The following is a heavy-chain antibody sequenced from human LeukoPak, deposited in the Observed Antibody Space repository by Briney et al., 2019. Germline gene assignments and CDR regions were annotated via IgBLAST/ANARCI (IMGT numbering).Heavy chain of an antibody. Sequence: SVKVSCKASGGTFSSYAISWVRQAPGQGLEWMGVINPSGGSTTYAQKFQGRVTITADKSTSTAYMELSSLRSEDTAVYYCARGIGAAGTPGAYWGQGTLVTVSS. D-gene: IGHD6-13*01. J-gene: IGHJ4*02. CDR1: GGTFSSYA. V-gene: IGHV1-69*10. CDR2: INPSGGST. CDR3: ARGIGAAGTPGAY.